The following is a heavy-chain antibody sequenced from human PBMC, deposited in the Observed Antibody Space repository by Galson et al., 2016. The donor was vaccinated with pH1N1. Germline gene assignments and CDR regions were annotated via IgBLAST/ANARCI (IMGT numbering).Heavy chain of an antibody. CDR2: IYWNDDK. D-gene: IGHD4-17*01. V-gene: IGHV2-5*01. CDR3: AHSLYGDYVGWFDP. CDR1: GFSLSTSGVG. Sequence: LVKPTQTLTLTCTFSGFSLSTSGVGVGWIRQPPGKALEWLALIYWNDDKRYSPSLKSRLTITKDTSKDQVVLTMTNMDPVDTATYYCAHSLYGDYVGWFDPWGQGTLVTVSS. J-gene: IGHJ5*02.